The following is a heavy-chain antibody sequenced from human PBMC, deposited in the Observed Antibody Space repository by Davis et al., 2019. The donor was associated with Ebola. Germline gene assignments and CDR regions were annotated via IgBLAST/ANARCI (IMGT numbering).Heavy chain of an antibody. D-gene: IGHD3-3*01. Sequence: PSETLSLTCAVSGGSISSSNWWSWVRQPPGKGLEWIGEIYHSGSTNYNPSLKSRVTISVDKSKNQFSLKLSSVTAADTAVYYCAGGQNHYDFWSGHDYWGQGTLVTVSS. CDR2: IYHSGST. J-gene: IGHJ4*02. CDR1: GGSISSSNW. CDR3: AGGQNHYDFWSGHDY. V-gene: IGHV4-4*02.